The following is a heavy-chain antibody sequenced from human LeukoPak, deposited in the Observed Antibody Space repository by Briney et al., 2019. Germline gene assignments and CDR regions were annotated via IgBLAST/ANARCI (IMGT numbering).Heavy chain of an antibody. V-gene: IGHV4-31*03. CDR2: IYYSGST. CDR1: GGSISSGGYY. CDR3: ASIIAAAGDYYGMDV. D-gene: IGHD6-13*01. J-gene: IGHJ6*02. Sequence: PSETLSLTCTVSGGSISSGGYYWSWLRQHPGQDLEWIGNIYYSGSTYYNPNLKSRVTISVDTSKNQFSLKLSSVTAADTAVYYCASIIAAAGDYYGMDVWGQGTTVTVSS.